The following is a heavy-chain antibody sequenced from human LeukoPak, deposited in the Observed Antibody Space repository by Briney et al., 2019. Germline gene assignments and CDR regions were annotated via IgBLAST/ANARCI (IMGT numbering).Heavy chain of an antibody. D-gene: IGHD1-26*01. CDR1: GFTFSSYG. CDR3: AKAGVVGGRIPFDY. V-gene: IGHV3-30*18. Sequence: GGSLRLSCAASGFTFSSYGMHWVRQAPGKGLEWVAVISYDGSNKYYADSVKGRFTISRDNSKNTLYLQMNSLRAEDTAVYYCAKAGVVGGRIPFDYWGQGTLVTVSS. CDR2: ISYDGSNK. J-gene: IGHJ4*02.